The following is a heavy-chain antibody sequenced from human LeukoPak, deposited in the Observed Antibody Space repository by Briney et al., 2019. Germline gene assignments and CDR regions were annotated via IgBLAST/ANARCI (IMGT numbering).Heavy chain of an antibody. CDR3: TTDPFYDSAGFAF. V-gene: IGHV3-15*07. CDR2: VETKAHGGTT. J-gene: IGHJ4*02. D-gene: IGHD5/OR15-5a*01. CDR1: SYIFSDAW. Sequence: GGSLRLSCAASSYIFSDAWMNRVRQAPGKGLEWVGRVETKAHGGTTKYAAPVKGRFTISRDDSKNTLYLQMSSLKTEDTAAYYCTTDPFYDSAGFAFWGQGTLVTVS.